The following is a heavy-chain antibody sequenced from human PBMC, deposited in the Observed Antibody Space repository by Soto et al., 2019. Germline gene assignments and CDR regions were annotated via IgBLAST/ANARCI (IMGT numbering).Heavy chain of an antibody. V-gene: IGHV4-39*01. CDR1: GASIRSTSYY. CDR3: ARSQTTVTSYDY. Sequence: PSETLSLTCSVSGASIRSTSYYWGWIRQPPGKGLEWIGSIYYSGSTHYSPSLKSRIIMSIDTSTNQFSLKLTSVTAADTAVYYCARSQTTVTSYDYWGQGTLVTVSS. J-gene: IGHJ4*02. D-gene: IGHD4-17*01. CDR2: IYYSGST.